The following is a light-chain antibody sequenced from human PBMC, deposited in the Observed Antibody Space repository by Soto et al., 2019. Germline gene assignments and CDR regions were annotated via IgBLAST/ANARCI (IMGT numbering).Light chain of an antibody. CDR1: SSDVGAYNY. CDR3: SSSTSGSTLVV. J-gene: IGLJ2*01. Sequence: QSVLTQPASVSGSPGQSITISCTGSSSDVGAYNYVSWYQHHQGKAPRLMIYEVTNRPSGVSNRFSGSKSGNTASLTISGLRAEDEAYYSCSSSTSGSTLVVFGGGTKLTVL. V-gene: IGLV2-14*01. CDR2: EVT.